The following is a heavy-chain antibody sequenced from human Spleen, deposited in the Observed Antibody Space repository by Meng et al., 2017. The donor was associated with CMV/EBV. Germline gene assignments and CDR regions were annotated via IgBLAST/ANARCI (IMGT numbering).Heavy chain of an antibody. CDR3: ARDDHRNYDFWSGDPNYYGMDV. V-gene: IGHV3-48*03. D-gene: IGHD3-3*01. CDR2: ISTSGSSI. CDR1: GFMFSNSE. J-gene: IGHJ6*02. Sequence: GESLKISCAASGFMFSNSEMHWVRQAPGKGLEWVSYISTSGSSIYYADSVRGRFTISRENAKNSLYLQMSSLRADDTAVYYCARDDHRNYDFWSGDPNYYGMDVWGQGTTVTVSS.